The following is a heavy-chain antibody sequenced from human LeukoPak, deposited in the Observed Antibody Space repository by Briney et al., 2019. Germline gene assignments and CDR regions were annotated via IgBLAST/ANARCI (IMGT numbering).Heavy chain of an antibody. CDR3: AKPAKTDYADY. CDR2: ISGSGGRT. J-gene: IGHJ4*02. Sequence: GGSLRLSCVASGFTFNSHAMSWVRQAPGKGLEWVSAISGSGGRTYYADSVKGRFTISRDNSKNTLYLQMNSLRAEDTAVYYCAKPAKTDYADYWGQGTLVTVSS. V-gene: IGHV3-23*01. D-gene: IGHD1-14*01. CDR1: GFTFNSHA.